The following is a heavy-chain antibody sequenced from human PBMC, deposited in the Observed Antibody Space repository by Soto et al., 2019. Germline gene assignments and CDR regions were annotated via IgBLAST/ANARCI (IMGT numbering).Heavy chain of an antibody. J-gene: IGHJ3*01. V-gene: IGHV5-10-1*01. D-gene: IGHD1-26*01. CDR2: IDVSDSYT. Sequence: GESLKISCKGSGNKFSTYWINWVRQMPGKGLEWMGRIDVSDSYTNYNTSFEGHVSISADKSSSTVYLQWNSLNAAYTAIYYCAKRRVGDAFDVWGQGTMVTVSS. CDR1: GNKFSTYW. CDR3: AKRRVGDAFDV.